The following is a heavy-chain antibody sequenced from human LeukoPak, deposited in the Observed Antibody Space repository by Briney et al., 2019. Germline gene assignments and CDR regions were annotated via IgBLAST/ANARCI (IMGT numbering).Heavy chain of an antibody. V-gene: IGHV4-31*03. CDR1: AGSISSGAYC. CDR3: SREDEWANNWIDS. CDR2: ISNSGST. J-gene: IGHJ5*01. Sequence: SETLSLTCTVSAGSISSGAYCWSWIRKHPGKGLEWIGYISNSGSTYYNPSLKSRVDISVDTSKNQFSLKVRSVTAADTAVYYCSREDEWANNWIDSWGQGTLVSVSS. D-gene: IGHD1-26*01.